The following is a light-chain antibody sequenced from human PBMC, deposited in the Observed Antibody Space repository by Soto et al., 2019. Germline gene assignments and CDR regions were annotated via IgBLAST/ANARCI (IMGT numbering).Light chain of an antibody. CDR3: QQGDSFPFT. Sequence: DIQMTQSPSSVSASVGDTVTITCRASQDISSWVAWYQQKPGKAPKLLISAASSLQSGVPTRCSGSGARTDFTLIISGQQPEDFATYFCQQGDSFPFTFGGGTKVEIK. J-gene: IGKJ4*01. CDR2: AAS. V-gene: IGKV1-12*01. CDR1: QDISSW.